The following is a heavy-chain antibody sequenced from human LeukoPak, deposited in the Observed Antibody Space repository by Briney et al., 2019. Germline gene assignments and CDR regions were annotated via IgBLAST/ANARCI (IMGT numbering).Heavy chain of an antibody. V-gene: IGHV4-59*08. CDR2: IYYTGST. D-gene: IGHD6-6*01. Sequence: SETLSLTCSVSGGSISSLYWSWIRQPPGKGLEWIGYIYYTGSTNYNPSLKSRVTMFVDMSKNKFSLRLSSVTAADTAVYYCARHRAYSSSSPFDYWGQGTLVTVSS. CDR3: ARHRAYSSSSPFDY. CDR1: GGSISSLY. J-gene: IGHJ4*02.